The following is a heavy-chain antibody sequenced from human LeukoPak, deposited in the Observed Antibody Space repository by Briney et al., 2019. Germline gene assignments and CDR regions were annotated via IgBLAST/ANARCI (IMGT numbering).Heavy chain of an antibody. J-gene: IGHJ4*02. D-gene: IGHD4-11*01. Sequence: GGSLRLSCAASGFTVNNNYMSWVRQAPGRGLERVGFIRSKAYGGTTEYAASVKGRFTISRDDSKSIAYLQMNSLKTKDTAVYYCTGQTTVTMYYFDYWGQGTLVTVSS. V-gene: IGHV3-49*04. CDR3: TGQTTVTMYYFDY. CDR1: GFTVNNNY. CDR2: IRSKAYGGTT.